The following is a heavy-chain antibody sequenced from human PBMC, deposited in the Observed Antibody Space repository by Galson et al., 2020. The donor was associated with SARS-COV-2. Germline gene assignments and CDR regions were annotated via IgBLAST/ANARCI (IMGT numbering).Heavy chain of an antibody. V-gene: IGHV4-39*01. Sequence: SETLSLTCTVSGGSISSSSYYWRWIRQPPGKGLEWLGSIYYSGSTYYNPSLKSRVTISVDTSKNQFSLKLSSVTAADTAVYYCAGQLWLRGAFDIWGQGTMVTVSS. J-gene: IGHJ3*02. CDR2: IYYSGST. CDR3: AGQLWLRGAFDI. CDR1: GGSISSSSYY. D-gene: IGHD5-18*01.